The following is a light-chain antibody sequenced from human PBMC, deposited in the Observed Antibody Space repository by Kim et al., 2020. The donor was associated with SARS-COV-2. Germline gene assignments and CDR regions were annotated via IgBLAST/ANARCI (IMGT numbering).Light chain of an antibody. J-gene: IGLJ2*01. CDR1: SGSIVSNY. CDR3: QSYDSSNEV. CDR2: EDN. V-gene: IGLV6-57*04. Sequence: LTQPHSVSESPGKTVTISCTRSSGSIVSNYVQWYQQRPGSAPTTVIYEDNQRPSGVPDRFSGSIDSSSNSASLTISGLKTEDEADYYCQSYDSSNEVFGGGTQLTVL.